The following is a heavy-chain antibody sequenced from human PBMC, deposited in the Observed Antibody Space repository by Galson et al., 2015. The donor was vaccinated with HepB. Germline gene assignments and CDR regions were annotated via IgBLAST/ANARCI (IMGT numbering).Heavy chain of an antibody. CDR3: ARRYCSSTSCYGGWFDP. Sequence: ETLSLTCTVSGGSISSYYWSWIRQPPGKGLEWIGYIYYSGSTNYNPSLKSRVTISVGTSMNQFSLKLSSVTAADTAVYYCARRYCSSTSCYGGWFDPWGQGTLVTVSS. J-gene: IGHJ5*02. V-gene: IGHV4-59*01. CDR1: GGSISSYY. D-gene: IGHD2-2*01. CDR2: IYYSGST.